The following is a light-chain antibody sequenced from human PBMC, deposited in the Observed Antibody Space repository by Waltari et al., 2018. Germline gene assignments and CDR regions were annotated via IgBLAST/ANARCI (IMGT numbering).Light chain of an antibody. J-gene: IGLJ7*01. CDR1: SSNIGSHP. V-gene: IGLV1-44*01. Sequence: QSVLTQPPSASGPPGLRAPISCSGSSSNIGSHPVNWYQQPPGTAPKPLNYSTNPRPSGVPDRFSGSKSGTSASLAISGLQSEDEADYYCATWDDSLNAAVFGGGTQLSVL. CDR3: ATWDDSLNAAV. CDR2: STN.